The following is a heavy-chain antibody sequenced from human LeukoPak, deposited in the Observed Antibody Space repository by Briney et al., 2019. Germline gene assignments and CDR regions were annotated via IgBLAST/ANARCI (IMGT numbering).Heavy chain of an antibody. CDR2: ISWNSGSI. Sequence: GGSLRLSCAASGFTFNDYAMHWVRQAPGKGLEWVSGISWNSGSIGYADSVKGRFTISRDNAKSSLYLLMNSLRVEDTALYYCTKGGSSGLANWFDPWGQGTLVTVSS. V-gene: IGHV3-9*01. J-gene: IGHJ5*02. CDR3: TKGGSSGLANWFDP. D-gene: IGHD6-19*01. CDR1: GFTFNDYA.